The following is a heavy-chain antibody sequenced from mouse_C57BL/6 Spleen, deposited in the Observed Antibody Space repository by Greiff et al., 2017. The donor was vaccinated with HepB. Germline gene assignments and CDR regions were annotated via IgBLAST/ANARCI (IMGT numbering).Heavy chain of an antibody. J-gene: IGHJ3*01. V-gene: IGHV5-4*03. CDR2: ISDGGSYT. CDR1: GFTFSSYA. D-gene: IGHD2-4*01. CDR3: ASYGYDYDSFAY. Sequence: DVKLVESGGGLVKPGGSLKLSCAASGFTFSSYAMSWVRQTPEKRLEWVATISDGGSYTYYPDNVKGRFTISRDNAKNNLYLQMSHLKSEDTAMYYCASYGYDYDSFAYWGQGTLVTVSA.